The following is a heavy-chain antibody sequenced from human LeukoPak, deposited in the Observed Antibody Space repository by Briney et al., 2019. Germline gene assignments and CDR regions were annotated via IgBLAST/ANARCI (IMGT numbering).Heavy chain of an antibody. Sequence: GASVKLSCKASGYTFTSYAMHWVRQAPGQRLEWMGWINAGNGNTKYSQKFQGRVTITRDTSASTAYMELSSLRSEDTAVYYCAREATGGLKYNWFDPWGQGTLVTVSS. CDR1: GYTFTSYA. CDR3: AREATGGLKYNWFDP. V-gene: IGHV1-3*01. CDR2: INAGNGNT. J-gene: IGHJ5*02. D-gene: IGHD3-10*01.